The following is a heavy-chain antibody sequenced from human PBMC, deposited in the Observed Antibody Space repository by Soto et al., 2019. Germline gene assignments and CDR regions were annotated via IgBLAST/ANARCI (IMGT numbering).Heavy chain of an antibody. J-gene: IGHJ5*02. Sequence: SETLSLTCSFSGDSVTSHYLTWIRQSPEKGLEWIGYMHYTGFSHYNPSLKSRLTISVDTSKNQFTLKLTSVTAEDTAVYYCARGEVLLWFGELLINWFDPWGQGTLVTVSS. CDR3: ARGEVLLWFGELLINWFDP. CDR1: GDSVTSHY. V-gene: IGHV4-59*02. CDR2: MHYTGFS. D-gene: IGHD3-10*01.